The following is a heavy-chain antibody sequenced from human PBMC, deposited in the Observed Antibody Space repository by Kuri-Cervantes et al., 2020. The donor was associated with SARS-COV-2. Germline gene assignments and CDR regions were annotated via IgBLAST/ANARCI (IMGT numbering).Heavy chain of an antibody. J-gene: IGHJ5*02. Sequence: ASLKVSCKASGYTFTSYGISWVRQAPGQGLEWMGWISAYNGNTNYAQNLQGRFTMTTDTSTSTAYMELRSLRSDDTAVYYCARGHTSSSWDNWFDPWGQGTLVTVSS. CDR1: GYTFTSYG. CDR3: ARGHTSSSWDNWFDP. CDR2: ISAYNGNT. D-gene: IGHD6-13*01. V-gene: IGHV1-18*01.